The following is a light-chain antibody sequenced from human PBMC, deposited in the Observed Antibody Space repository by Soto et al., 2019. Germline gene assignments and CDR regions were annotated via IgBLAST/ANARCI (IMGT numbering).Light chain of an antibody. V-gene: IGLV2-14*02. CDR1: SSDVGTYKL. Sequence: QSALTQPASVSGSPGQSITISCTGTSSDVGTYKLVSWYQQHPGKAPQLIIYEANKRPSGVSSRFSGSKSANTASLTISGLQAEDEADYYCSSYTSSSTWVFGGGTKLTVL. CDR3: SSYTSSSTWV. CDR2: EAN. J-gene: IGLJ3*02.